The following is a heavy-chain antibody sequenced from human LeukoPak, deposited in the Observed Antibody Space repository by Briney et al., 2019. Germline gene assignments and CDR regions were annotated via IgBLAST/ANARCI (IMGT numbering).Heavy chain of an antibody. J-gene: IGHJ4*02. CDR1: GYTFTGYY. CDR2: INPNSGGT. Sequence: ASVKVSCKASGYTFTGYYMHWVRQAPGQGLEWMGWINPNSGGTNYAQKFQGRVTMTRDTSISTAYMELSRLRSDDTAVYYCTRVASTTCDCPDYFDYWGQGTLVTVSS. D-gene: IGHD2-2*01. CDR3: TRVASTTCDCPDYFDY. V-gene: IGHV1-2*02.